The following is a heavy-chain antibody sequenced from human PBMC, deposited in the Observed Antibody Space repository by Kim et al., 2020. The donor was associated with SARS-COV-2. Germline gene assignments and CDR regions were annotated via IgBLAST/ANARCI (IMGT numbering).Heavy chain of an antibody. D-gene: IGHD2-15*01. CDR1: GGSISSGGYY. CDR2: IYYSGST. J-gene: IGHJ5*02. CDR3: ARTYCSGGSCYRLFDP. V-gene: IGHV4-31*03. Sequence: SETLSLTCTVSGGSISSGGYYWSWIRQHPGKGLEWIGYIYYSGSTYYNPSLKSRVTISVDTSKNQFSLKLSSVTAADTAVYYCARTYCSGGSCYRLFDPWGQGTLVTVSS.